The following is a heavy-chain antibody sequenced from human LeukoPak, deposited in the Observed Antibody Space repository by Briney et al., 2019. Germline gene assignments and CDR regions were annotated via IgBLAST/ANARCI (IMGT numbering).Heavy chain of an antibody. Sequence: GGSLRLSCAASGFTFSNYWMHWVRQAPGKGLVWVSRINTDGSRITYADSVKGRFTISRDNAMNTVYLQMNSLRAEDTAVYYCARGRNNLDGQYDFDYGGQGTLVTVSS. CDR3: ARGRNNLDGQYDFDY. CDR1: GFTFSNYW. D-gene: IGHD1/OR15-1a*01. V-gene: IGHV3-74*01. CDR2: INTDGSRI. J-gene: IGHJ4*02.